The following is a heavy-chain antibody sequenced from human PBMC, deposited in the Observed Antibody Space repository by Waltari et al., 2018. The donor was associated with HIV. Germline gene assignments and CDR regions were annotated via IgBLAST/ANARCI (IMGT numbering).Heavy chain of an antibody. V-gene: IGHV3-30*18. CDR1: GFTFDSYG. CDR3: AKDLLAGTRGGLHYFYGMDV. CDR2: VSYNGNKE. J-gene: IGHJ6*02. D-gene: IGHD6-19*01. Sequence: EQLVESGGGVVQPGESLRLSCVASGFTFDSYGMHWVRQAPGKGLEWVAGVSYNGNKEYYAESVKGRFTISRYNFKDTLYLQMNSLRPEDAAVYYCAKDLLAGTRGGLHYFYGMDVWGQGTTVTVSS.